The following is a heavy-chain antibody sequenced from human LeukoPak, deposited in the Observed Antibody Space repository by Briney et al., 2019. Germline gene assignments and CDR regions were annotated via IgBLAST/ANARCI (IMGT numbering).Heavy chain of an antibody. D-gene: IGHD6-6*01. J-gene: IGHJ4*02. CDR1: GYSISSGYY. V-gene: IGHV4-38-2*02. CDR2: IYHSGST. Sequence: SETLSLTCTVSGYSISSGYYWGWIRQPPGKGLEWIGSIYHSGSTYYNPSLKSRVTISVDTSTNQFSLKLSSVTAADTAVYYCARAGSSSSTSYFDYWGQGTLVTVSS. CDR3: ARAGSSSSTSYFDY.